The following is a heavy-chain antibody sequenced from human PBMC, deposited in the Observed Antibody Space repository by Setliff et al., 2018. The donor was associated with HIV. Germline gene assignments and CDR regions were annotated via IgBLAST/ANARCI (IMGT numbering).Heavy chain of an antibody. J-gene: IGHJ3*02. D-gene: IGHD2-2*02. V-gene: IGHV1-18*01. Sequence: PGPPVKVSCKASGYTFTSYGISWVRQAPGQGLEWMGWISAYNGNTNYAQKLQGRVTMTTDTSTSTAYMELRSLRSDDTAVYYCARDPGCRTSCYNDAFDIWGQGTMVTVSS. CDR2: ISAYNGNT. CDR1: GYTFTSYG. CDR3: ARDPGCRTSCYNDAFDI.